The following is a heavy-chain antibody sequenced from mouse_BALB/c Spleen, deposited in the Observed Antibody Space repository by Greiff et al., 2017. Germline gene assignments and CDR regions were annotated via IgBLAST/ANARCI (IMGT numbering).Heavy chain of an antibody. V-gene: IGHV1-18*01. J-gene: IGHJ4*01. CDR1: GYSFTGYT. CDR2: INPYNGGT. D-gene: IGHD1-1*01. CDR3: ARGATVIYYYAMDY. Sequence: VQLKESGPELVKPGASMKISCKASGYSFTGYTMNWVKQSHGKNLEWIGLINPYNGGTSYNQKFKGKATLTVDKSSSTAYMELLSLTSEDSAVYYCARGATVIYYYAMDYWGQGTSVTVSS.